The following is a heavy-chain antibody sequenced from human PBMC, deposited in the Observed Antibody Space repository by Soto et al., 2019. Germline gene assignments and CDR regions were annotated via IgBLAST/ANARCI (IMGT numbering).Heavy chain of an antibody. Sequence: EVQLVESGGGLVQPGRSLRLSCAASGFSFDEYAMHWVRQAPGKGLEWVSGVSWKSGTMGYGDSVRGRFAISRDNAKNSLYLQMNSLTTEDTALYYCAKGFCSSTRCLTYSYMDVWGKGTTVTVS. CDR3: AKGFCSSTRCLTYSYMDV. V-gene: IGHV3-9*01. D-gene: IGHD2-2*01. CDR1: GFSFDEYA. CDR2: VSWKSGTM. J-gene: IGHJ6*03.